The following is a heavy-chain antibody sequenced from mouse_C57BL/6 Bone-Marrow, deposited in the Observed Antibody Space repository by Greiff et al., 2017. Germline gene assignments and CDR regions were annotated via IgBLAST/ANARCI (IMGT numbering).Heavy chain of an antibody. J-gene: IGHJ1*03. Sequence: EVNLVESGGGLVKPGGSLKLSCAASGFTFSSYAMSWVRQTPEKRLEWVATISAGGSYTFYPDNVKGRFTISRANAKNNLYLQMSHLKSEDTAMYYCAGGGDWYFDVWGTGTTVTVSS. CDR1: GFTFSSYA. V-gene: IGHV5-4*03. CDR2: ISAGGSYT. CDR3: AGGGDWYFDV.